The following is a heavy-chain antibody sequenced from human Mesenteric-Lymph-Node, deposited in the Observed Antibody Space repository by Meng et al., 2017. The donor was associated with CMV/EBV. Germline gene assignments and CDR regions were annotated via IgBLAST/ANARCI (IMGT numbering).Heavy chain of an antibody. CDR3: ARGSDIPVNNY. V-gene: IGHV4-34*01. J-gene: IGHJ4*02. CDR1: GGSFSGYY. CDR2: INHSGVP. Sequence: QVQLQQWAAGLLKTSETLSLTCSVYGGSFSGYYWSWIRQPPGKGLEWIGEINHSGVPNYNPSLKSRVTISLDRSKNQFSLKLSSVTAEDTAVYYCARGSDIPVNNYWGQGTLVTVSS. D-gene: IGHD2-15*01.